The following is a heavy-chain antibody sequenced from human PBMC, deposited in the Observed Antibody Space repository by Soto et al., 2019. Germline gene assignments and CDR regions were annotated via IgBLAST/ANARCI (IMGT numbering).Heavy chain of an antibody. CDR2: IFHGGST. J-gene: IGHJ4*02. Sequence: KTSETLSLTXAVYDTSFSGYYWSWIRQPPGKGLEWIGEIFHGGSTDYSPSLKSRVTISVDTSKNQFSLELSSVTAADTAVYYCARPHYDSNTFYSFFDYWGQGTLVTVSS. V-gene: IGHV4-34*12. CDR3: ARPHYDSNTFYSFFDY. D-gene: IGHD3-22*01. CDR1: DTSFSGYY.